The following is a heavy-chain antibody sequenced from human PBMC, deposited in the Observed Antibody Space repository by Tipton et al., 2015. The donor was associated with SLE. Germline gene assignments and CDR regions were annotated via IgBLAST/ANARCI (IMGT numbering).Heavy chain of an antibody. CDR3: ARVPLIYYRDEDV. J-gene: IGHJ6*04. V-gene: IGHV4-59*12. CDR1: GVSIRTYY. D-gene: IGHD1-26*01. CDR2: IYHTGST. Sequence: TLSLTCTVSGVSIRTYYWSWIRQPPGKGLEWIGYIYHTGSTTYNPSLKGRVSMSVDTSKNQFSLKLSSVTAADTAVYYCARVPLIYYRDEDVWGGGRTVTDSS.